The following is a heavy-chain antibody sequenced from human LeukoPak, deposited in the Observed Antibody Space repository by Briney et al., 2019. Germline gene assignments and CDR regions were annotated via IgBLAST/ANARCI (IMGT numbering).Heavy chain of an antibody. CDR2: RCWNSGSI. J-gene: IGHJ6*01. V-gene: IGHV3-9*01. CDR3: IKVPRGAIYYYCMDV. Sequence: GGSLTLSCTASGFTFDDYAMHWGRQAQRQGLGRVSGRCWNSGSIGYADPAMVRFTISRENAKNSLYLQINSLRAEDTGLYYCIKVPRGAIYYYCMDVWGQGATVTVSS. CDR1: GFTFDDYA. D-gene: IGHD1-26*01.